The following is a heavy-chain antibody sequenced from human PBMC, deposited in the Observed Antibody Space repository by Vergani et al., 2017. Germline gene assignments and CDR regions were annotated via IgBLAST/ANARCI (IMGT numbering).Heavy chain of an antibody. V-gene: IGHV3-23*01. Sequence: EVQLLESGGGLVQPGGSLRLSCAASGFTFSSYAMSWVRQAPGKGLEWVSVISGSGGSTYYADSVKGRFTISRDNSKNTLYLQMNSLRAEYTAINYLGKDYYIAMVRGVISGWFDRWGQGTLVTVSS. D-gene: IGHD3-10*01. J-gene: IGHJ5*02. CDR1: GFTFSSYA. CDR3: GKDYYIAMVRGVISGWFDR. CDR2: ISGSGGST.